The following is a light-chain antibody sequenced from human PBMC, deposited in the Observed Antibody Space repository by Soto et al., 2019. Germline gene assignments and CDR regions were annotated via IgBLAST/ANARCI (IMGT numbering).Light chain of an antibody. CDR3: CSYAGTYSYV. V-gene: IGLV2-11*01. CDR2: DVS. J-gene: IGLJ1*01. CDR1: SSDVGAYNY. Sequence: QSVLTQPRSVSGSPGQSVTISCTATSSDVGAYNYVSWYQQHPGKAPKFMIYDVSKQPSGVPDRFSGSKSGNTASLTISGLQADDEADYYCCSYAGTYSYVFGTGTKVP.